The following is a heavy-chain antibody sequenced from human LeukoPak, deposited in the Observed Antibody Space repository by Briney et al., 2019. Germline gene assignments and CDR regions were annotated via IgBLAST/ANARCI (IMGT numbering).Heavy chain of an antibody. CDR2: IYYSGST. D-gene: IGHD4-23*01. V-gene: IGHV4-59*08. J-gene: IGHJ4*02. CDR1: GGSISSYY. Sequence: SETLSLTCTVSGGSISSYYWSWIRQPPGKGLEWIGYIYYSGSTNYNPSLKSRVTISVDTSKNQSSLKLSSVTAADTAVYYCARLDYGGIDYWGQGTLVTVSS. CDR3: ARLDYGGIDY.